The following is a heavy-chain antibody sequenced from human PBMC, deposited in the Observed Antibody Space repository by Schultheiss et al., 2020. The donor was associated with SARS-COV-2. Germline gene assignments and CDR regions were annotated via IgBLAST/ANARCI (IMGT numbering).Heavy chain of an antibody. CDR3: ARDSPASQWLVSDS. CDR2: TYYRSKWYN. CDR1: GDSVSSNSAA. Sequence: SETLSLTCAISGDSVSSNSAAWNWIRQSPSRGLEWLGRTYYRSKWYNDYAVSVKSRITINPDTSKNRFSLQLNSVTPEDTAVYYCARDSPASQWLVSDSWGQGTLVTVSS. J-gene: IGHJ4*02. D-gene: IGHD6-19*01. V-gene: IGHV6-1*01.